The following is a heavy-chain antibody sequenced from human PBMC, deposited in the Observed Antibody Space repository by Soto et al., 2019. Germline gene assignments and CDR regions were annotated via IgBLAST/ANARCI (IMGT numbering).Heavy chain of an antibody. CDR1: GFSLPTDRVG. CDR3: AHAYGGRSLY. V-gene: IGHV2-5*02. Sequence: QITLKESGPTLVKPTQTLTLTCTFSGFSLPTDRVGVGWIRQPPGKALEWLAVIYWDDTKTYRPSLKSRPTSTKDTSKTQVALTMTDMDPVDTATYYCAHAYGGRSLYWGQGTLVTVSS. D-gene: IGHD1-26*01. J-gene: IGHJ4*02. CDR2: IYWDDTK.